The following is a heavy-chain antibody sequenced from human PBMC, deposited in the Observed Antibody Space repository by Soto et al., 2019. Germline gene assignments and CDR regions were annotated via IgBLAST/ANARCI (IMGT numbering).Heavy chain of an antibody. V-gene: IGHV3-30-3*01. J-gene: IGHJ4*02. CDR2: ISYDGSNK. CDR3: ARDSGYFDY. CDR1: GFTFSSYA. Sequence: QVQLVESGGGVVQPGRSLRLSCAASGFTFSSYAMHWVRQAPGKGLEWVAVISYDGSNKYYADSVKGRFTISRDNSKYTLYLQMNSIRAEDRAVYYCARDSGYFDYWGQGTLVTVSS.